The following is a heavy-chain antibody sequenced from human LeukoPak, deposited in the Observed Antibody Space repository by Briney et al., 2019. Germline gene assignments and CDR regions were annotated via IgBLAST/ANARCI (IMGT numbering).Heavy chain of an antibody. Sequence: GGSLRLSCAASGFTFSSNYMSWVRQAPGKGLERVSVIYSGGSTYYADSVKGRFTISRHNSKNTLYLQMNSLRAEDTAVYYCARGGIRPFFDCWGQGTLVTVSS. V-gene: IGHV3-53*04. CDR1: GFTFSSNY. CDR2: IYSGGST. J-gene: IGHJ4*02. D-gene: IGHD3-10*01. CDR3: ARGGIRPFFDC.